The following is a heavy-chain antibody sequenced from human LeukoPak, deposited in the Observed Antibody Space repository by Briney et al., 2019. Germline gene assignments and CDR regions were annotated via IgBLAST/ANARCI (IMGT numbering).Heavy chain of an antibody. V-gene: IGHV3-21*01. Sequence: GGSLRLSCAASGFTFSSYSMNWVRQAPGKGLEWVSSISSNSSYIYYADSVKGRFTISRDNAKNSLYLQMNSLRAEDTAVYYCARKMVGATENYFDYWGQGTLVTVSS. CDR1: GFTFSSYS. CDR2: ISSNSSYI. J-gene: IGHJ4*02. CDR3: ARKMVGATENYFDY. D-gene: IGHD1-26*01.